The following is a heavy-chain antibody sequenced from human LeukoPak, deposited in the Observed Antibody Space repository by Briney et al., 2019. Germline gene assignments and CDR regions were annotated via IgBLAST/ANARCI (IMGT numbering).Heavy chain of an antibody. D-gene: IGHD2-2*02. CDR2: IKQDGSDK. V-gene: IGHV3-7*05. J-gene: IGHJ4*02. Sequence: GGSLRLSCVASGFTFNNYWMSWVRQAPGKGLEWVASIKQDGSDKYYVDSVRGRFTISRDNAKNPLYLQMSSLRAGDTAVYYCARGYMTADYWGQGSLVTVSS. CDR1: GFTFNNYW. CDR3: ARGYMTADY.